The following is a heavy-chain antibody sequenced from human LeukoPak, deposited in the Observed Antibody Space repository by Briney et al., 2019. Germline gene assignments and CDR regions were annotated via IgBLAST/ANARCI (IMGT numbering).Heavy chain of an antibody. V-gene: IGHV3-30*04. CDR2: ISYNGSHQ. CDR3: ATSIRRITISS. Sequence: QPGRSLRLSCAASGFTFSTYAMHWVRQAPGKGLEWLTVISYNGSHQYYSDSVRGRFTISRDNSRNSVFLQINRLRPEDTAVYYCATSIRRITISSWGQGTLVTVPS. J-gene: IGHJ4*02. CDR1: GFTFSTYA. D-gene: IGHD3-3*01.